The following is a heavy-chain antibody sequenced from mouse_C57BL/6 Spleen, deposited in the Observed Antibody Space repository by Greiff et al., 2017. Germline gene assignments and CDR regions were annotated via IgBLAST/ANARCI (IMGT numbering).Heavy chain of an antibody. Sequence: QVQLQQSGPELVKPGASVKISCKASGYAFSSSWMNWVKQRPGKGLEWIGRIYPGDGDTNYNGKFKGKATLTADKSSSTAYMQLSSLTSEDSAVYFCGGTTVVGNFDVWGTGTTVTVSS. CDR3: GGTTVVGNFDV. D-gene: IGHD1-1*01. V-gene: IGHV1-82*01. CDR2: IYPGDGDT. J-gene: IGHJ1*03. CDR1: GYAFSSSW.